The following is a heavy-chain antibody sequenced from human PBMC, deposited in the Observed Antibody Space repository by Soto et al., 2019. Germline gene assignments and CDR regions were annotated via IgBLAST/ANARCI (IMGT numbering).Heavy chain of an antibody. CDR3: ARDARPPYYDFWSGYDDYYYYGMDV. CDR1: GGSISSYY. J-gene: IGHJ6*02. V-gene: IGHV4-59*01. Sequence: PSETLSITCTVSGGSISSYYWSWIRQPPGKGLEWIGYICYSGSTNYNPSLKSRVTISVDTSKNQFSLKLSSVTAADTAVYYCARDARPPYYDFWSGYDDYYYYGMDVWGQGTTVTVS. D-gene: IGHD3-3*01. CDR2: ICYSGST.